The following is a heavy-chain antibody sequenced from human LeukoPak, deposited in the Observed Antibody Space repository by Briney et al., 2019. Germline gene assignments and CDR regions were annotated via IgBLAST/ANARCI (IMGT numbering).Heavy chain of an antibody. Sequence: ASVKVSCKASGYTFTSYGISWVRQAPGQGLEWMGWISAYNGNTNYAQKLQGRVTMTTDTSTSTAYMELRSLRSDDTTVYYCARDGDIVAVVAAQGWFDPWGQGTLVTVSS. J-gene: IGHJ5*02. CDR1: GYTFTSYG. CDR3: ARDGDIVAVVAAQGWFDP. V-gene: IGHV1-18*01. D-gene: IGHD2-15*01. CDR2: ISAYNGNT.